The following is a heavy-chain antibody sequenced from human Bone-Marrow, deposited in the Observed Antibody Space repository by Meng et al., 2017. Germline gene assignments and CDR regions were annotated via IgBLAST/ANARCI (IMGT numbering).Heavy chain of an antibody. V-gene: IGHV1-2*06. Sequence: QGQGVPSGAGVKKPGASVKVSCKASGYTFPDYWIHWVRRAPGQGLEWMGRINPKSGDTHYAQKFQARVTMTGDTSISTAYMELSGLRSDDTAMYYCARDEDISAAGKLFGDYWGQGTLVTVSS. D-gene: IGHD6-25*01. J-gene: IGHJ4*02. CDR3: ARDEDISAAGKLFGDY. CDR2: INPKSGDT. CDR1: GYTFPDYW.